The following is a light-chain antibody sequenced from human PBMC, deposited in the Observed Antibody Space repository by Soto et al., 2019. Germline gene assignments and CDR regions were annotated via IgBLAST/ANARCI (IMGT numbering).Light chain of an antibody. CDR1: QSMSSW. Sequence: DIQMTQSPSTLSASVGDRVTITCRASQSMSSWLAWHQQKPGKAPRLLIYKTSSLESGVPSRFSGSGSGTEFTLTIRSLQPDDFETYYCQQYDSYPYTFGQGTKLEIK. J-gene: IGKJ2*01. V-gene: IGKV1-5*03. CDR2: KTS. CDR3: QQYDSYPYT.